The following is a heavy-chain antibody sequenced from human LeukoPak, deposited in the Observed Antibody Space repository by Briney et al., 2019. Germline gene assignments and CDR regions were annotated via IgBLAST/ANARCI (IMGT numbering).Heavy chain of an antibody. D-gene: IGHD3-22*01. CDR2: ISGSGGST. V-gene: IGHV3-23*01. CDR1: GFTFSSYA. CDR3: AKDGYYDTLYYFDY. Sequence: QTGGSLRLSCAASGFTFSSYAMSWVRQAPGKGLEWVSAISGSGGSTHYADSVKGRFTISRDNSKNTLYLQMNSLRAEDTAVYYCAKDGYYDTLYYFDYWGQGTLVTVSS. J-gene: IGHJ4*02.